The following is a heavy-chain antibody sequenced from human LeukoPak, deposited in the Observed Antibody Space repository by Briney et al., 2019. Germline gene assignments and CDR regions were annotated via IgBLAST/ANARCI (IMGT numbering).Heavy chain of an antibody. V-gene: IGHV3-7*05. CDR1: GFTFSNYW. J-gene: IGHJ3*01. Sequence: GGSLRLSCAASGFTFSNYWMSWVRQAPGKGLEWVANIKQDGSDMYYVDSVKGRFTISRDNSKNTLFLQINSLRAEDTAVYFCVKARTLVIPMDAFDVWGQGTMVTVSS. D-gene: IGHD4-23*01. CDR2: IKQDGSDM. CDR3: VKARTLVIPMDAFDV.